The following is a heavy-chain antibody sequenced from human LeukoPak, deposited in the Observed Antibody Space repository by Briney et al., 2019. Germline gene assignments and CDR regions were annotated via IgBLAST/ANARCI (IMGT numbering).Heavy chain of an antibody. CDR3: ARVSEGYNRYKSAFDI. CDR2: ISSSGSTI. CDR1: GFTFSSYE. J-gene: IGHJ3*02. D-gene: IGHD5-24*01. Sequence: GGSLRLSCAASGFTFSSYEMNWVRQAPGKGLEWVSYISSSGSTIYYADSVKGRFTISRDNAKNSLYLQMNSLRAEDTAVYYCARVSEGYNRYKSAFDIWGQGTMVTVSS. V-gene: IGHV3-48*03.